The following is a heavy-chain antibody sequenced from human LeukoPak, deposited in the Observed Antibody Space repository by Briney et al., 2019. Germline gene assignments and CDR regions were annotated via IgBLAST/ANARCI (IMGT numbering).Heavy chain of an antibody. D-gene: IGHD6-13*01. CDR1: GFTFSSYS. J-gene: IGHJ1*01. Sequence: GGSLRLSCAASGFTFSSYSMNWVRQAPGKGLEWVSSISSSSSYIYYADSVKGRFTISRDNAKNSLYLQMNSLRAEDTAVYYCARDPSVAAADTPEDFQHWGQGTLVTVSS. CDR3: ARDPSVAAADTPEDFQH. V-gene: IGHV3-21*01. CDR2: ISSSSSYI.